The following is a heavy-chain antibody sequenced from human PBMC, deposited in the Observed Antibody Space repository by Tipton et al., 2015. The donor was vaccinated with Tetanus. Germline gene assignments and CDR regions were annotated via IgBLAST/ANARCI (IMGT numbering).Heavy chain of an antibody. D-gene: IGHD5-12*01. J-gene: IGHJ4*02. Sequence: QSGAEVKKPGASVKVSCQAAGYSFTSYGINWVRQAPGQGLEWVGWITPYNGHKDLAQKFQGRVTMTTDVSLATAYLELRTLKSDDTAVYYCAREINGGNSGYDYYFDNWGQGTLVTVSA. CDR2: ITPYNGHK. CDR3: AREINGGNSGYDYYFDN. V-gene: IGHV1-18*01. CDR1: GYSFTSYG.